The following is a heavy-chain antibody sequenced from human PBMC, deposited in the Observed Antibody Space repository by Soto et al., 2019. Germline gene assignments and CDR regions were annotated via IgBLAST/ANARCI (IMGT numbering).Heavy chain of an antibody. D-gene: IGHD3-10*01. Sequence: GESLKISCKGSGYSFTSYWISWVRQMPGKGLEWMGRIDPSDTYTNYSPSFQGHVTISADKSISTAYLQWSSLKASDTAMYYCARHLTYYYGSGRKYWFDPWGQGTLVTVSS. CDR2: IDPSDTYT. CDR1: GYSFTSYW. J-gene: IGHJ5*02. V-gene: IGHV5-10-1*01. CDR3: ARHLTYYYGSGRKYWFDP.